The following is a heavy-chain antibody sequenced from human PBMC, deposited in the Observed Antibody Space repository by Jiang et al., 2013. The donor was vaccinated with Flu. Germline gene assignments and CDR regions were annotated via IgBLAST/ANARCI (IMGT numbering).Heavy chain of an antibody. Sequence: SLTCAVYSGSFSGYYWSWIRQPPGKGLEWIGEINHSGSTNYNPSLKSRVTISVDTSKNQFSLKLSSVTAADTAVYYCARGLTGTNDYGDRVDYWGQGTLVTVSS. CDR3: ARGLTGTNDYGDRVDY. CDR2: INHSGST. CDR1: SGSFSGYY. D-gene: IGHD4-17*01. J-gene: IGHJ4*02. V-gene: IGHV4-34*01.